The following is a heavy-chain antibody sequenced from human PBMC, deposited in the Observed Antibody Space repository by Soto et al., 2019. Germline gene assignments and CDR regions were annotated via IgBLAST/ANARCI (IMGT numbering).Heavy chain of an antibody. J-gene: IGHJ1*01. D-gene: IGHD2-15*01. CDR1: GGSIIDSY. Sequence: SETLSLTCTVSGGSIIDSYWRCIRQHPEKGLEWIGYIYFSGIANYNPSLKSRATTSRDTSKNEFSLKLTSVTAADTAIYYCARGDSDLAVSEAAYWGQGTLVTVSS. V-gene: IGHV4-59*01. CDR2: IYFSGIA. CDR3: ARGDSDLAVSEAAY.